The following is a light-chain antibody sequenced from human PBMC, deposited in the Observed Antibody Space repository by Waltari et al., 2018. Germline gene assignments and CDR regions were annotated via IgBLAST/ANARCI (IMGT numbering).Light chain of an antibody. Sequence: EIVLTQSPATLSLSPGERATLSCRASRSISSSYLAWYQQKPGQAPRRLIYAATRRATGIPDRCSGSGSGSETDFTLTISRLEPEDFAVYYCQQYDNSLTFGQGTRLDIK. CDR2: AAT. V-gene: IGKV3-20*01. CDR3: QQYDNSLT. CDR1: RSISSSY. J-gene: IGKJ5*01.